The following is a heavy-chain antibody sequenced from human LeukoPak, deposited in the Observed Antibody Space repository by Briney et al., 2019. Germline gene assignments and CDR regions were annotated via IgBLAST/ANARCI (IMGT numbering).Heavy chain of an antibody. CDR1: GFTFTSYA. V-gene: IGHV3-23*01. CDR2: ISGSGGST. J-gene: IGHJ4*02. Sequence: GGSLRLSCAASGFTFTSYAMSWVRQAPGKGLEWVSAISGSGGSTYYADSVKGRFTISRDNSKNTLYMQMNSLRAEDTAIYYCAKERSGWYYDYWGQGTLDTVSS. D-gene: IGHD6-19*01. CDR3: AKERSGWYYDY.